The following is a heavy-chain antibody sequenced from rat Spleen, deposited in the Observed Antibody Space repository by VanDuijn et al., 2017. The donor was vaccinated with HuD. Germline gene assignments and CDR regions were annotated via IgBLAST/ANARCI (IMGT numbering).Heavy chain of an antibody. D-gene: IGHD3-4*01. V-gene: IGHV5-25*01. CDR1: GFTFSNYD. CDR2: ISSGGGAT. CDR3: ARPPTGVDY. Sequence: EVQLVESGGGLVQPGRSLKLSCAASGFTFSNYDMAWVRQGPKKGLEWVATISSGGGATYYRDSVKGRFTISRDNAKSTLYLQMDSLRSEDTATYYCARPPTGVDYWGQGVMVTVSS. J-gene: IGHJ2*01.